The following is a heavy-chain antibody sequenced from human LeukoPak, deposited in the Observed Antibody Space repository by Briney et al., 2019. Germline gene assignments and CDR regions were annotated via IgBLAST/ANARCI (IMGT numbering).Heavy chain of an antibody. D-gene: IGHD5-18*01. CDR1: GFTFSSYG. CDR3: AKTVPVYSYAY. CDR2: ISYDGSNK. Sequence: GGSLRLSCAASGFTFSSYGMHWVRQAPGKGLEWVAVISYDGSNKYYADSVKGRFTISRDNSKNTLYLQMNSLRAEDTAVYYCAKTVPVYSYAYWGQGTLVTVSS. V-gene: IGHV3-30*18. J-gene: IGHJ4*02.